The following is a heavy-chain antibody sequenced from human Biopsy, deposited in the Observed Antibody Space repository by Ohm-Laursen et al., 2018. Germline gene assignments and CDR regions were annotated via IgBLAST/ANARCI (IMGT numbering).Heavy chain of an antibody. D-gene: IGHD2-8*01. V-gene: IGHV1-18*01. CDR2: ISPYNGDT. CDR3: ARDPLNGHKHFDY. Sequence: SVKVSCKASGYTFSMYAIIWVRQAPGQGLEWMGWISPYNGDTDYAQKLQGRVTMTTDTSTSTAYMDLRSLRSDDTAVYYCARDPLNGHKHFDYWGQGSLVTVSS. J-gene: IGHJ4*02. CDR1: GYTFSMYA.